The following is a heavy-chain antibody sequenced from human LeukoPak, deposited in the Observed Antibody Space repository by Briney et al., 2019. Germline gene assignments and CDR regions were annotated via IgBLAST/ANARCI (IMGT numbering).Heavy chain of an antibody. V-gene: IGHV1-2*04. CDR1: GYTFTGYY. J-gene: IGHJ6*02. D-gene: IGHD2-15*01. Sequence: ASVKVSCKASGYTFTGYYMHWVRQAPGQGLEWMGWINPNSGGTNYAQKFQGWVTMTRGTSISTAYMELSRLRSDDTAVYYCARELLPYYYYYGMDVWGQGTTVTVSS. CDR2: INPNSGGT. CDR3: ARELLPYYYYYGMDV.